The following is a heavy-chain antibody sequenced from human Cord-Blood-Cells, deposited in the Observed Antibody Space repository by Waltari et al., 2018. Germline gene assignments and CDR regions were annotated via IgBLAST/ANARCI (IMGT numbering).Heavy chain of an antibody. CDR2: INHSGST. V-gene: IGHV4-34*01. D-gene: IGHD3-3*01. CDR1: GGSFSGYY. Sequence: QVQLQQWGAGLLKPSETLSLTCAVYGGSFSGYYWSWIRQPPGQGLEWIGEINHSGSTNYIPSLKSRVTISVDTSKNQFSLKPSSVTAADTAVYYCDIIDSWSGYDYWGQGTLVSVSS. CDR3: DIIDSWSGYDY. J-gene: IGHJ4*02.